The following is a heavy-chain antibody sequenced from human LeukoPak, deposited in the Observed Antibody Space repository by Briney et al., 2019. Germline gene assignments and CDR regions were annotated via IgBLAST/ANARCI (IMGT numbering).Heavy chain of an antibody. D-gene: IGHD3-3*01. CDR1: GFTFSSYG. Sequence: GGSLRLSCAASGFTFSSYGMHWVRQAPGKGLEWVAFIRYDGSNKYYADSVKGRFTISRDNSKNTLYLQMNSLRAEDTAVYYCASTYYDFWSGYYTNWFDPWGQGTLVTVSS. J-gene: IGHJ5*02. CDR2: IRYDGSNK. V-gene: IGHV3-30*02. CDR3: ASTYYDFWSGYYTNWFDP.